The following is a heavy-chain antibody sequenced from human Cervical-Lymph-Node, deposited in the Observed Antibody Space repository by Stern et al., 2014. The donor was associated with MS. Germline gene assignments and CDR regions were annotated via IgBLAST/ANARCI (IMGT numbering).Heavy chain of an antibody. J-gene: IGHJ4*02. D-gene: IGHD3-10*01. Sequence: VQLVESGGGLVQPGKSLRLSCAASGFTFSSFAMHWVRQAPGQGLQWLAVISHDGTNKYYAASVKGRSTISRDKSNNAVYLQISSLRLDDTAVYFCARDPSRFGDNGYSDFWGQGTLVTVSS. V-gene: IGHV3-30-3*01. CDR3: ARDPSRFGDNGYSDF. CDR1: GFTFSSFA. CDR2: ISHDGTNK.